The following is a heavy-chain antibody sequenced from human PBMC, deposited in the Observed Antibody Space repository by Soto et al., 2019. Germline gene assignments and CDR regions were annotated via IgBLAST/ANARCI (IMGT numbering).Heavy chain of an antibody. V-gene: IGHV1-8*01. D-gene: IGHD2-2*01. Sequence: ASVKVSCKASGYSFTSYDINWVRQATGQGLEWMGWMNPNSGNTGYAQKFQGRVTMTRDTSESTAYMELSSLRSEDTAVYYCADPVPAPTHYDYYDMDVWGQGTTVTVSS. CDR3: ADPVPAPTHYDYYDMDV. CDR2: MNPNSGNT. J-gene: IGHJ6*02. CDR1: GYSFTSYD.